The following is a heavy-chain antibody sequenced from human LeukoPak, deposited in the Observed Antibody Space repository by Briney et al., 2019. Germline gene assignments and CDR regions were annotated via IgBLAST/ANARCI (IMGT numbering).Heavy chain of an antibody. Sequence: SETLSLTCTVSAYSISSGYYWGWIRQPPGKGLEWIGYIYYSGSTNYNPSLKSRVTISVDTSKNQFSLKLSSVTAADTAVYYCARAGHYYDSSGYYYVDWGQGTLVTVSS. CDR3: ARAGHYYDSSGYYYVD. V-gene: IGHV4-61*01. D-gene: IGHD3-22*01. J-gene: IGHJ4*02. CDR2: IYYSGST. CDR1: AYSISSGYY.